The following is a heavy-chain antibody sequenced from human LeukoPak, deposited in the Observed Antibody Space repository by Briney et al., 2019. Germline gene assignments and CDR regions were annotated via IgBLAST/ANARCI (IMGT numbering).Heavy chain of an antibody. CDR2: IIPILGTA. CDR1: GGTFSSYT. J-gene: IGHJ6*03. D-gene: IGHD2-2*01. Sequence: SVKVSCKASGGTFSSYTISWVRQAPGQGLEWMGRIIPILGTANYAQKFQGRVTITADKSTSTAYMELSSLRSEDTAVYYCASVGCSSTSCHGEYYYYMDAWGKGTTVTVSS. CDR3: ASVGCSSTSCHGEYYYYMDA. V-gene: IGHV1-69*08.